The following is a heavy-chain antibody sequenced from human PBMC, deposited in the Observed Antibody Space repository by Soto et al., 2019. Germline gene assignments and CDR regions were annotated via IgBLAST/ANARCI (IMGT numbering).Heavy chain of an antibody. V-gene: IGHV3-23*01. J-gene: IGHJ4*02. CDR2: ISGSGGGR. CDR3: AKAVGGQWSPFDY. Sequence: EVQLLESGGGLVQPGGSLRLSCAASGFTFSSYAMSWVRQAPGKGLDWVSAISGSGGGRYYADSVKGRFTISRDNSTNTLYLQMNSLRAEDTAVYYCAKAVGGQWSPFDYWGQGTLVTVSS. D-gene: IGHD6-19*01. CDR1: GFTFSSYA.